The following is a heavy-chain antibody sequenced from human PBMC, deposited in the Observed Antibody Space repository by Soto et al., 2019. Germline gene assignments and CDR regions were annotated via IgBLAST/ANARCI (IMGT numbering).Heavy chain of an antibody. CDR2: IYYSGST. J-gene: IGHJ4*02. CDR1: GGSISSSSYL. V-gene: IGHV4-39*01. D-gene: IGHD3-3*01. CDR3: ARSYYDFWSGYYNCFDY. Sequence: QLQLQESGPGLVKPSETLSLTCTVSGGSISSSSYLWGWIRQPPGKGLEWIGSIYYSGSTYYNPSHKSRVTISVDTSKNHFSLKLSSVTATDTAVYYCARSYYDFWSGYYNCFDYWRQGTLVTVSS.